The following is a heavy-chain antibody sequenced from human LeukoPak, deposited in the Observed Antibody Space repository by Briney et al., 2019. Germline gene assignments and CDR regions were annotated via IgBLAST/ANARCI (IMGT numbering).Heavy chain of an antibody. CDR2: MYHIGDT. D-gene: IGHD3-22*01. CDR1: GDSISSSHW. J-gene: IGHJ3*02. CDR3: AGRDSSGYYYGSGAFDI. Sequence: SETLSLTCAVSGDSISSSHWWSWVRQSPGKGLEWIGEMYHIGDTNYNPSLKGRVTISVDRSKNQFSLQVTSMTAADTAVYYCAGRDSSGYYYGSGAFDIWGQGTMVTVSS. V-gene: IGHV4-4*02.